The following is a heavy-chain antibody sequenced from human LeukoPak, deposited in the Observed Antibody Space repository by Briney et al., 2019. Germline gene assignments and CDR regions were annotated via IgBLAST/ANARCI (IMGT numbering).Heavy chain of an antibody. V-gene: IGHV1-69*05. J-gene: IGHJ6*03. CDR3: ARLYQLLYEGYYYYYMDV. Sequence: SVKVSCKASGGTFSSYAISWVRQAPGQGLEWMGGIIPIFGTANYAQKFQGRVTITTDESTSTAYMELSSLRSEDTAVYYRARLYQLLYEGYYYYYMDVWGKGTTVTVSS. D-gene: IGHD2-2*02. CDR1: GGTFSSYA. CDR2: IIPIFGTA.